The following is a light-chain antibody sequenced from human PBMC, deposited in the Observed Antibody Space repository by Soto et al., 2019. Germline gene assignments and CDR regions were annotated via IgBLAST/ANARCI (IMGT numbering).Light chain of an antibody. CDR3: SSYAGTTTLV. Sequence: QSALTQPPSASGSLGQSVTISCTGTIGDIGSYYYVSWYQQHPGKAPKLIIYEVSERPSGVPDRFSGSKSGNTASLTVSGLQAGEEADYYCSSYAGTTTLVFGGGTKLTVL. J-gene: IGLJ2*01. V-gene: IGLV2-8*01. CDR2: EVS. CDR1: IGDIGSYYY.